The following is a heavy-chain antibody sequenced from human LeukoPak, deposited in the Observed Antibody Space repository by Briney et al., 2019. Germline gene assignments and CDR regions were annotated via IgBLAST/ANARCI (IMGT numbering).Heavy chain of an antibody. CDR3: ARAGPYRTDY. J-gene: IGHJ4*02. D-gene: IGHD1-1*01. Sequence: GGSLRLSCAASGFNFANYVMSWVRQAPGKGLQWVSAISGSGLSTYYGDSVKGRFTISRDNSKNTLSLQMNSLRAEDTAVYYCARAGPYRTDYWGQGTLVTVSS. V-gene: IGHV3-23*01. CDR1: GFNFANYV. CDR2: ISGSGLST.